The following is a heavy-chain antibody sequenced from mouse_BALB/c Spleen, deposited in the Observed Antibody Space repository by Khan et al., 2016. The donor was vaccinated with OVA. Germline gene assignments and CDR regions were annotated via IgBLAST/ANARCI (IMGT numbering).Heavy chain of an antibody. D-gene: IGHD2-1*01. CDR3: ARSNGNYWFAY. CDR1: GYTLTNYG. V-gene: IGHV9-3-1*01. Sequence: QIQLVQSGPELKKPGETVKISCKASGYTLTNYGMNWVKQAPGKGLKWMGWINTYTGEPTYDEDFKGRIAFSLETSASTAYLQINNLKNEDTATYCCARSNGNYWFAYWGQGTLVTVSA. CDR2: INTYTGEP. J-gene: IGHJ3*01.